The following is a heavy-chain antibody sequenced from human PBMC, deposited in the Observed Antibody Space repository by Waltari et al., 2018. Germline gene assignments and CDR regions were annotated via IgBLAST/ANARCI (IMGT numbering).Heavy chain of an antibody. CDR1: GGSIRSSSYY. V-gene: IGHV4-39*01. Sequence: QLQLQESGPGLVKPSETLSLTCTVSGGSIRSSSYYWGWIRQPPGKGLEWIGSIYYSGSAYYNPSLKSRVTIAVDTSKNQFSLKRSSVTAADTAVYYCARPVGPTEDYYMDVWGKGTTVTVSS. CDR3: ARPVGPTEDYYMDV. CDR2: IYYSGSA. J-gene: IGHJ6*03. D-gene: IGHD1-26*01.